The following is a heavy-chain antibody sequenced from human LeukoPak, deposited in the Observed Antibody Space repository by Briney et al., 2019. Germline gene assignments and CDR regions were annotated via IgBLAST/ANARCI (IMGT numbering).Heavy chain of an antibody. J-gene: IGHJ4*02. CDR2: ISWNSASV. CDR3: AKDYGYSSSWYDY. D-gene: IGHD6-13*01. CDR1: GFTFDDYG. Sequence: GGSLRLSCEASGFTFDDYGMHWVRQAPGKGLEWVSTISWNSASVGYVDSVKGRFTISRDNAKKTLYLQMNSLRPEDTALYYCAKDYGYSSSWYDYRGQGTLVTVSS. V-gene: IGHV3-9*01.